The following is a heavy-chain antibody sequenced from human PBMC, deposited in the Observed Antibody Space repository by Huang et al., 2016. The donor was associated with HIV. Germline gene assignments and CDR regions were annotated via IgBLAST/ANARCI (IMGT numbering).Heavy chain of an antibody. V-gene: IGHV3-30*04. CDR3: ARAAVPGDGDWFDP. Sequence: QVQLVESGGGLGKPGRSLKLPCAPSGITFPNYALHWVRQAPGKGLDGVTFITYDGRKKFYADAVKGRLTMSRDNSKSTLYLLMNSLRVDDTALYYCARAAVPGDGDWFDPWGQGTLVTVSS. D-gene: IGHD6-19*01. CDR2: ITYDGRKK. J-gene: IGHJ5*02. CDR1: GITFPNYA.